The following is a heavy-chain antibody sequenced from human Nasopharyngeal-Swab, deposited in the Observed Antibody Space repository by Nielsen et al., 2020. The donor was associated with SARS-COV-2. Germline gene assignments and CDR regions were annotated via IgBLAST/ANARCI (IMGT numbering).Heavy chain of an antibody. CDR3: ARGRPITMVRGGKYYYATDV. D-gene: IGHD3-10*01. V-gene: IGHV4-34*01. J-gene: IGHJ6*02. Sequence: SETLSLTCAVYGGSFSGYYWSWIRQPPGKGLEWIGEINHSGSTNYSPSLKSRIAISVDTSKNHFSLRLSSVTAADTAVYYCARGRPITMVRGGKYYYATDVWGQGTTVTVSS. CDR1: GGSFSGYY. CDR2: INHSGST.